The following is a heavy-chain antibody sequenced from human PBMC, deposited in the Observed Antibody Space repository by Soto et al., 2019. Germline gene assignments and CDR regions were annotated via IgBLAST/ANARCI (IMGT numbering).Heavy chain of an antibody. CDR2: IYPGDSDT. D-gene: IGHD3-22*01. Sequence: GESLKISCKGSGYSFTSYWIGWVRQMPGKSLEWMGIIYPGDSDTRYSPSFQGQVTISADKSISTAYLQWSSLKASDTAMYYCARRPYYYDSSGYRGWFDPWGQGTLVTVSS. J-gene: IGHJ5*02. CDR3: ARRPYYYDSSGYRGWFDP. CDR1: GYSFTSYW. V-gene: IGHV5-51*01.